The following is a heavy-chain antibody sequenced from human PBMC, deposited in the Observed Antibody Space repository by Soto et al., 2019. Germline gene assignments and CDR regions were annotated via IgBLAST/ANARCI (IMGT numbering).Heavy chain of an antibody. Sequence: QVQLQESGPGLVKPSETLSLTCTVSGGSISSYYWSWIRQPPGKGLEWIGYIYYSGSTNYNPSLKSRVTISVDTSKNQFSLKLSSVTAADTAVYYCASSWGDYGDYEVDYWGQGTLVTVSS. V-gene: IGHV4-59*01. D-gene: IGHD4-17*01. J-gene: IGHJ4*02. CDR2: IYYSGST. CDR3: ASSWGDYGDYEVDY. CDR1: GGSISSYY.